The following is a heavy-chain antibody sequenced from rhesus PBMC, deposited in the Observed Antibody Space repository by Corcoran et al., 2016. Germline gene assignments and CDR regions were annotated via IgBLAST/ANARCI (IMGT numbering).Heavy chain of an antibody. CDR1: GGSISGGYD. D-gene: IGHD5-42*01. Sequence: QVQLQESGPGLVKPSETLSLTCAVPGGSISGGYDGGWIREHPGKGLGGSGNIYVHSASTYYNPSLKSRVTISKDTSKSQFSLKLSSVTAADTAVYYCARGIGTYYFDYWGQGVLVTVSS. J-gene: IGHJ4*01. V-gene: IGHV4S7*01. CDR2: IYVHSAST. CDR3: ARGIGTYYFDY.